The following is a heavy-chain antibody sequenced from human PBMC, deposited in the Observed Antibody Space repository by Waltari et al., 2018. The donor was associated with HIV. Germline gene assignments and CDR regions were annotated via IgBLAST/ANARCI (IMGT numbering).Heavy chain of an antibody. Sequence: QIQLVQSGAAVKKPGASVKVSCKAAGYTFSAYGISWVRQAPGQGLEWKGWISGLSEERRNYAQKFQGRVTLSTDTSTTTAYMELRSLRSDDTAIYYCARGSLLRNWLDPWGQGTLVTVSS. CDR2: ISGLSEERR. J-gene: IGHJ5*02. CDR1: GYTFSAYG. V-gene: IGHV1-18*01. D-gene: IGHD3-22*01. CDR3: ARGSLLRNWLDP.